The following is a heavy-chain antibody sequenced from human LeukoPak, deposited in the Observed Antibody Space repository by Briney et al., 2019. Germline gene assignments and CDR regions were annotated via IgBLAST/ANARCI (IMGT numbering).Heavy chain of an antibody. CDR2: TIPILGIA. D-gene: IGHD3-10*01. CDR3: ATYYYGSGSYYVADY. CDR1: GGTFSSSA. J-gene: IGHJ4*02. Sequence: SVKVSCKASGGTFSSSAISWVRQAPGQGLEWMGRTIPILGIANYAQKFQGRVTITADKSTSTAYMELSSLRSEDTAVYYCATYYYGSGSYYVADYWGQGTLVTVSS. V-gene: IGHV1-69*04.